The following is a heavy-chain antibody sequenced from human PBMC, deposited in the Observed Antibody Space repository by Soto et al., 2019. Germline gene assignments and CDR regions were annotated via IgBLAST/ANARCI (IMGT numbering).Heavy chain of an antibody. CDR3: ARGGSGYTWFNEF. CDR2: NSPVFQTA. V-gene: IGHV1-69*01. D-gene: IGHD3-22*01. CDR1: GGLFSSYP. J-gene: IGHJ4*02. Sequence: QEQLVQSGAEVKKPGSSVKVSCKASGGLFSSYPISWVRQVPGQGLEWMGGNSPVFQTAYYTQRFQGRVTITADESTNTAYMELSSLRSEDTAIYYCARGGSGYTWFNEFWGQGTLVTVSS.